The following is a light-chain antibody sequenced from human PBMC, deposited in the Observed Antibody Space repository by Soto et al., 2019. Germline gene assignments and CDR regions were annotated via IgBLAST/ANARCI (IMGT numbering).Light chain of an antibody. CDR1: SSNIGNNY. J-gene: IGLJ2*01. CDR3: GTWDSSLSGVV. Sequence: QSALTQPPSVSAAPGQKVTISCSGSSSNIGNNYVSWYQQLPGTAPKLLIYDNNKRPSGIPDRFSGSKSGTSATLGITGLQTGDEAGYYCGTWDSSLSGVVFGGGTKLTVL. V-gene: IGLV1-51*01. CDR2: DNN.